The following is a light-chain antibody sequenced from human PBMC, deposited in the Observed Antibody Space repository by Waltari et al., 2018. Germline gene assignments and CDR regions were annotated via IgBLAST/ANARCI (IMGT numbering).Light chain of an antibody. V-gene: IGKV1D-12*01. CDR1: QDIGTY. Sequence: DIQMTQSPSSVSASIGDRVTITCRASQDIGTYFAWYQQKPGKSPRLLIYDASSLQSGVPSRVSGSGSGTDFALTIDTLQPEDFAAYFCQQSKTFPYTFGQGTKLEIK. CDR2: DAS. J-gene: IGKJ2*01. CDR3: QQSKTFPYT.